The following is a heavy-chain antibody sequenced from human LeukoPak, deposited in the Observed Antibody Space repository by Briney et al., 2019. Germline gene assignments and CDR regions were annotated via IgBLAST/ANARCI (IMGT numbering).Heavy chain of an antibody. V-gene: IGHV4-4*09. CDR1: GGSISSYY. J-gene: IGHJ5*02. CDR3: ARLQYYYDSSSRFDP. D-gene: IGHD3-22*01. CDR2: IYTSGST. Sequence: SETLSLTCTVSGGSISSYYWSWIRQPPGKGLEWIGYIYTSGSTNYNPSLKSRVTISVDTSKNQFSLKLSSVTAADTAVYYCARLQYYYDSSSRFDPWGQGTLVTVSS.